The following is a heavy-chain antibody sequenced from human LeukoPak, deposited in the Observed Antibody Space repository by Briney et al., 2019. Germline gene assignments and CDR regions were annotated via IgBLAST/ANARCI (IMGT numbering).Heavy chain of an antibody. CDR3: ARDWIAVAARYYYGMDV. CDR1: GGTFSSYA. J-gene: IGHJ6*02. V-gene: IGHV1-69*13. D-gene: IGHD6-19*01. Sequence: ASVKVSCKASGGTFSSYAISWVRQAPGQGLEWMGGIIPIFGTANYAQKFQGRVTITAGESTSTAYMELSSLRSEDTAVYYCARDWIAVAARYYYGMDVWGQGTTVTVSS. CDR2: IIPIFGTA.